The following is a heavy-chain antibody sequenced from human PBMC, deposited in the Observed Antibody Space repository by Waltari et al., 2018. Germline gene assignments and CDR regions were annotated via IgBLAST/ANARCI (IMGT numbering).Heavy chain of an antibody. CDR1: GYTFTGYY. CDR3: ARDLTRVFSSSGLNWFDP. CDR2: IKTNTGNP. D-gene: IGHD6-6*01. V-gene: IGHV7-4-1*02. J-gene: IGHJ5*02. Sequence: QVQLVQSGAEGKKPGASVKVSCKASGYTFTGYYMHWVRQAPGQGLEWMGWIKTNTGNPTYAKGFTGRFVFSLDTSVSTAYLQISSLKAEDTAVYYCARDLTRVFSSSGLNWFDPWGQGTLVTVSS.